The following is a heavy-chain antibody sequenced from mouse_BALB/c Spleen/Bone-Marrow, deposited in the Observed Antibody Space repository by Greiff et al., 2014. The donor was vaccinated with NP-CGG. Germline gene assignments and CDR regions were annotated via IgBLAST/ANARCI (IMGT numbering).Heavy chain of an antibody. Sequence: VQLQQSGAELAKPGASVKMSCKASGYTFTGYWMHWVKQRPGQGLEWIGYINPSTGYTEYNQKFKDKATLTADKSSSTAYMQLSSLTSEDSAVYYCVRRGYAMDYWGQGTSVTVSS. CDR1: GYTFTGYW. CDR3: VRRGYAMDY. V-gene: IGHV1-7*01. J-gene: IGHJ4*01. CDR2: INPSTGYT.